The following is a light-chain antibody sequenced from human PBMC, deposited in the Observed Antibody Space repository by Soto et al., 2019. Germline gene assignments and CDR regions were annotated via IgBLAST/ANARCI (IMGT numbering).Light chain of an antibody. J-gene: IGKJ5*01. V-gene: IGKV2-28*01. CDR1: QSLLYSNGDNY. CDR3: MQALQTPIT. CDR2: LGS. Sequence: DIVMTQSPLSLPVTPGEAASISCRSSQSLLYSNGDNYLDWYPQKPGQSPQLLIYLGSNRASGVPDRFSGSGSGTDFTLKISRVEAEDVGVYYCMQALQTPITFGQGTRLEIK.